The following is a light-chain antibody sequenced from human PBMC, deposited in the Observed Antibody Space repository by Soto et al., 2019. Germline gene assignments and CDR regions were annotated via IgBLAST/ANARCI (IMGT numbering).Light chain of an antibody. V-gene: IGKV3-20*01. CDR3: QQYESSHLT. Sequence: ENVLTQSPGTLSLSPGERATLSCRASQNVISSYLAWYQQKPGQAPSLLVYATSSRAAGIPDRFSGSGSGTDFTLTISRLEPEDFAVYYCQQYESSHLTFGGGTKVEIK. CDR2: ATS. J-gene: IGKJ4*01. CDR1: QNVISSY.